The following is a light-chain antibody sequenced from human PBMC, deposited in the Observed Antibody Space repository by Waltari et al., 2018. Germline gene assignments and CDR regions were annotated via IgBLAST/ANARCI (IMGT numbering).Light chain of an antibody. CDR1: SDDVGGYYY. CDR3: GSYTSSDTWI. V-gene: IGLV2-14*03. Sequence: QSALTQPASVSGSPGPSITISCPGTSDDVGGYYYVSWYQHHPGKAPKLIIYDVSDRPSGVSNRFSGSRSANTASLAISGLQAEDEAHYYCGSYTSSDTWIFGGGTKLTVL. J-gene: IGLJ2*01. CDR2: DVS.